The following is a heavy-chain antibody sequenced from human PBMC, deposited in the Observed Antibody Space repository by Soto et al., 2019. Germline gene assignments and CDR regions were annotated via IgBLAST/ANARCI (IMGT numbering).Heavy chain of an antibody. CDR1: GYTFTSYA. D-gene: IGHD2-2*01. CDR3: ARDGPGESVVVPAAMPGV. J-gene: IGHJ6*04. Sequence: GASVKVSCKASGYTFTSYAMHWVRQAPGQRLEWMGWINAGNGNTKYSQKFQGRVTITRDTSASTAYMELSSLRSEDTAVYYCARDGPGESVVVPAAMPGVWGKGTTVTVSS. V-gene: IGHV1-3*01. CDR2: INAGNGNT.